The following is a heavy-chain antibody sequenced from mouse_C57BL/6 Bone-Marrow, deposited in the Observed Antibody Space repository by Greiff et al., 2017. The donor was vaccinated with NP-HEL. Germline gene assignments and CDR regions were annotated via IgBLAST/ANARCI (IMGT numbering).Heavy chain of an antibody. D-gene: IGHD1-1*01. CDR1: GYTFTSYW. J-gene: IGHJ3*01. CDR2: IYPGSGST. Sequence: QVQLQQPGAELVKPGASVKMSCKASGYTFTSYWITWVKQRPGQGLEWMGDIYPGSGSTNYNEKFKSKATLTVDTSASTAYMQLSSLTSEDSAVYYCAYYSFAYWGQGTLVTVSA. V-gene: IGHV1-55*01. CDR3: AYYSFAY.